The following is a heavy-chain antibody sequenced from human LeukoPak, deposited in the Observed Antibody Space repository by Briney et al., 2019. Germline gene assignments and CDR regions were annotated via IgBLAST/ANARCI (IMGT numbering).Heavy chain of an antibody. J-gene: IGHJ4*02. CDR3: AREGSRGGGQQLALDY. CDR2: IIPIFGTA. CDR1: GGTFSSYA. V-gene: IGHV1-69*05. D-gene: IGHD6-13*01. Sequence: ASVKVSCKASGGTFSSYAISWVRQAPGLGLEWMGRIIPIFGTANYAQKFQGRVTITTGESTSTAYMELSSLRSEDTAVYYCAREGSRGGGQQLALDYWGQGTLVTVSS.